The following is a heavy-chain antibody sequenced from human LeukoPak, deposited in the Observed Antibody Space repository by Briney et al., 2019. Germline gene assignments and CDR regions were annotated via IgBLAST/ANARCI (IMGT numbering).Heavy chain of an antibody. J-gene: IGHJ4*02. CDR1: GGSISSYY. Sequence: SETLSLTCTVSGGSISSYYWSWIRQPPGKGLEWIGYNYYSGSTTYNPSLKSRVTISVDTSKNQFSLKLSSVTAADTAVYYCARALYNHGWFPDYFDSWGQGTLVTVSS. D-gene: IGHD6-19*01. CDR2: NYYSGST. V-gene: IGHV4-59*01. CDR3: ARALYNHGWFPDYFDS.